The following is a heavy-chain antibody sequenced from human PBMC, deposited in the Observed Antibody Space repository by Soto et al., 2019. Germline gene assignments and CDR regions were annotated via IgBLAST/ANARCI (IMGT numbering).Heavy chain of an antibody. CDR2: MNPNSGNT. Sequence: GASVKVSCKASGYTFTSYDINWVRQATGQGLEWMGWMNPNSGNTGYAQKFQGRVTMTRNTSISTAYMELSSLRSEDTAVYYCARSLRPPGLLWFGELLPQTVTEAPWFDPWGQGTLVTVSS. D-gene: IGHD3-10*01. J-gene: IGHJ5*02. V-gene: IGHV1-8*01. CDR3: ARSLRPPGLLWFGELLPQTVTEAPWFDP. CDR1: GYTFTSYD.